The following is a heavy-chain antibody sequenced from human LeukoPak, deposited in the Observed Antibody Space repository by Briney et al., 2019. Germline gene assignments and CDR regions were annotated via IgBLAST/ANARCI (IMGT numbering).Heavy chain of an antibody. J-gene: IGHJ6*02. CDR3: ARVQSRSSSSRGPYYYGMDV. D-gene: IGHD6-6*01. CDR2: INPSGGST. CDR1: GYTFTSYY. V-gene: IGHV1-46*01. Sequence: ASVKVSCKASGYTFTSYYMHWVRQAPGQGLEWMGIINPSGGSTSYAQKFRGRVTMTRDTSTSTVYMELSSLRSEDTAVYYCARVQSRSSSSRGPYYYGMDVWGQGTTVTVSS.